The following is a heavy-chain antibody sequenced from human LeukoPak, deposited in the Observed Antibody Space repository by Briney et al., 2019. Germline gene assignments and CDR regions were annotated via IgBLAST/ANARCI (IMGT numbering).Heavy chain of an antibody. CDR3: ASPKVGYQLQ. CDR1: GGSISSSSYY. D-gene: IGHD2-2*01. Sequence: KPSETLSLTCTVSGGSISSSSYYWGWIRQPPGKGLEWIGSIYYSGSTYYNPSLKSRVTISVDTSKNQFSLKLSSVTAADTAVYYCASPKVGYQLQWGQGTLVTVSS. J-gene: IGHJ4*02. V-gene: IGHV4-39*01. CDR2: IYYSGST.